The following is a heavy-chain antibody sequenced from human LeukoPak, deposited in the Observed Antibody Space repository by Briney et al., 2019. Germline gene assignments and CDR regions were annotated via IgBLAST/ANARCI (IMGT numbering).Heavy chain of an antibody. CDR3: ARVHSGYDFGNRKYYYFVY. V-gene: IGHV4-30-2*01. Sequence: SQTLSLTCAVSGGSLSSGGYSWSWIRQPPGKGLEWIGYIYHSGSTYYNPSLKSRVTISVDRSKNQFSLKLSSVTAADTAVYYCARVHSGYDFGNRKYYYFVYWGQGTLVTVSS. CDR2: IYHSGST. D-gene: IGHD5-12*01. CDR1: GGSLSSGGYS. J-gene: IGHJ4*02.